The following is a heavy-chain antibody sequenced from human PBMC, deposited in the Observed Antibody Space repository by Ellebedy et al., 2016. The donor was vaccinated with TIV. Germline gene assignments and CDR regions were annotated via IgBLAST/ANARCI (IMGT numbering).Heavy chain of an antibody. CDR1: GFTFSSYS. D-gene: IGHD6-6*01. CDR2: ISSSSSTI. Sequence: GGSLRLXXAASGFTFSSYSMNWVRQAPGKGLEWVSYISSSSSTIYYADSVKGRFTISRDNAKNSLYLQMNSLRDEDTAVYYCAREALVGYYYYMDVWGKGTTVTVSS. J-gene: IGHJ6*03. CDR3: AREALVGYYYYMDV. V-gene: IGHV3-48*02.